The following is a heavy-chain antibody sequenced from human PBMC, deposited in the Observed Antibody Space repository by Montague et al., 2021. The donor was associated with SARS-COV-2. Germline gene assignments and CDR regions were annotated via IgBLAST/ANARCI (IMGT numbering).Heavy chain of an antibody. CDR3: ARHYSATLPAVY. CDR2: ISDSGST. Sequence: SETLSLTCTVSGGSISSFYWSWFRQPPGKGLEWIGYISDSGSTNYNPSLTSRATMSVDTSKNQFSLKVNFVTAADTAVHYCARHYSATLPAVYWGQGTLVTVSS. J-gene: IGHJ4*02. V-gene: IGHV4-59*08. CDR1: GGSISSFY. D-gene: IGHD2-15*01.